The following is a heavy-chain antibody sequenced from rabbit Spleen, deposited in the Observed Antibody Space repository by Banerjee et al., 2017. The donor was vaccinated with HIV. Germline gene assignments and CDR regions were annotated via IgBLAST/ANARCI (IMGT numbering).Heavy chain of an antibody. J-gene: IGHJ4*01. Sequence: QEQLVESGGGLVQPEGSLTLTCTASGFDINKYHMCWVRQAPGKGLEYIGFINSGGSTYYATWAKGRFTISKPSSTTVTLQMTSLTVADTATYFCARDRSGDGDYHFNLWGPGTLVTVS. D-gene: IGHD5-1*01. V-gene: IGHV1S45*01. CDR2: INSGGST. CDR3: ARDRSGDGDYHFNL. CDR1: GFDINKYH.